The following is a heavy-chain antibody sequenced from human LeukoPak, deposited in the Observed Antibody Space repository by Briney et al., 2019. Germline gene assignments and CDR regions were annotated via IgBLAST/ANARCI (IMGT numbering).Heavy chain of an antibody. Sequence: GASGKVSFKASGYTFTCYYVHWVRQAPGQGHEWMGWINPNSGGTNYAQKFQGRVTMTRDTSFSTAYMELSGLRSDDTAVYYCARDAVIRGSGSSNWFDPWGQGTLVTVSS. V-gene: IGHV1-2*02. D-gene: IGHD3-10*01. CDR1: GYTFTCYY. CDR2: INPNSGGT. J-gene: IGHJ5*02. CDR3: ARDAVIRGSGSSNWFDP.